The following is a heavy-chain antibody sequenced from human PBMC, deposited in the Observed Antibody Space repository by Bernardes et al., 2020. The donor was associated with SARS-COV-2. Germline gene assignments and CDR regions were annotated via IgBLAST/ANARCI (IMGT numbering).Heavy chain of an antibody. CDR3: ARVSSGWYEMDY. J-gene: IGHJ4*02. D-gene: IGHD6-19*01. CDR1: GFTFSSYS. Sequence: GGSLRLSCAASGFTFSSYSMNWVRQAPGKGLEWVSSISSSSSYIYYADSVKGRFTISRDNAKNSLYLQMNSLRAEDTAVYYCARVSSGWYEMDYWGQGTLVTVSS. CDR2: ISSSSSYI. V-gene: IGHV3-21*01.